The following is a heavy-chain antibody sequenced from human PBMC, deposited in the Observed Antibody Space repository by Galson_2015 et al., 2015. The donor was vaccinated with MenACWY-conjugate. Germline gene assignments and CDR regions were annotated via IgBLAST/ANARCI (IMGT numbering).Heavy chain of an antibody. V-gene: IGHV3-7*03. CDR1: GFTFSSYW. J-gene: IGHJ4*02. CDR2: IKQDGSEK. D-gene: IGHD1-26*01. CDR3: ARAPSGSYGGDDY. Sequence: SLRLSCAASGFTFSSYWMSWVRQAPGKGLEWVANIKQDGSEKYYVDSVKGRFTISRDNAKNSLYLQMNSLRAEDTAVYYCARAPSGSYGGDDYWGQGTLVTVSS.